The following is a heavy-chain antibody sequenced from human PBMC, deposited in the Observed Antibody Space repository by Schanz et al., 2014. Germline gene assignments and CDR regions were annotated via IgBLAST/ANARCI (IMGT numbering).Heavy chain of an antibody. D-gene: IGHD1-26*01. J-gene: IGHJ3*02. CDR2: INPSGGST. Sequence: QVQLVQSGAEVKKPGSSVKVSCKASGFTFSSYSINWVRQAPGQGLEWMGSINPSGGSTTYAQKFQGRVTMTRDTSTNTINMELKSLSYEDTAIYYCARGTMPGAFDIWGQGTMVIVSS. CDR1: GFTFSSYS. CDR3: ARGTMPGAFDI. V-gene: IGHV1-46*01.